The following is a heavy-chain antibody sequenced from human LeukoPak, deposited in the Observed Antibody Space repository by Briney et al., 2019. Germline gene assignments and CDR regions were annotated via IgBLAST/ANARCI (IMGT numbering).Heavy chain of an antibody. CDR1: GYSFTSYW. Sequence: GESLKISGKGSGYSFTSYWFGWVGQMPGKGLEWMGIIYPGDTDNRYSPSFQGKVTSSADKSISTAYLQWSSLKASDTAMYYCARLLPQGYNLYYYYGMDVWGPGTTVTVSS. J-gene: IGHJ6*02. V-gene: IGHV5-51*01. CDR3: ARLLPQGYNLYYYYGMDV. CDR2: IYPGDTDN. D-gene: IGHD5-24*01.